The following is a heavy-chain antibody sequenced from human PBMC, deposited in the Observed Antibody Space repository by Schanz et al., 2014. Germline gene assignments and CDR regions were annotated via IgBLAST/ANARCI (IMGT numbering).Heavy chain of an antibody. Sequence: QVQLVESGGGVVQPGGSLRLSCAVSGFTFSSSGMHWVRQAPGKGLEWVAFIPSDESNKYYIDSVKGRFTISRDNSRETMFLQMNTLRPDDTAVYYCAKDEGYNYGYIFDYWGQGTLVTVSS. V-gene: IGHV3-30*02. CDR3: AKDEGYNYGYIFDY. D-gene: IGHD5-18*01. CDR2: IPSDESNK. J-gene: IGHJ4*02. CDR1: GFTFSSSG.